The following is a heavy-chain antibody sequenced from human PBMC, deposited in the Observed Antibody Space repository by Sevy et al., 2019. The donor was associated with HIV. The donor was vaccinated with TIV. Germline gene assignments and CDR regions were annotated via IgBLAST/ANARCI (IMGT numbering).Heavy chain of an antibody. CDR2: IKPKNDGETT. V-gene: IGHV3-15*01. J-gene: IGHJ5*02. D-gene: IGHD2-21*01. CDR3: RPGHYSDL. Sequence: GGSLRLSCAASGFPFTEAWMNWVRQAPGKGLEWVCRIKPKNDGETTDYHAPVRGRFTISRDDSKNMLYLQMNSLNVEDTAVYYCRPGHYSDLWGQGTLVTVSS. CDR1: GFPFTEAW.